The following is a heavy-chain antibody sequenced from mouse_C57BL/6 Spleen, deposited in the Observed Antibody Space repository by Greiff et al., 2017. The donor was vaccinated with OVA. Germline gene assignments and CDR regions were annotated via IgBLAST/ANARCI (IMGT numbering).Heavy chain of an antibody. CDR2: IDPSDSYT. Sequence: QVQLQQPGAELVMPGASVKLSCKASGYTFTSYWMHWVKQRPGQGLEWIGEIDPSDSYTNYNQKFKGKSTVTVDKSSSTAYMQLSSLTSEDSAVYYCARSQTAQAAAWFAYWGQGTLVTVSA. CDR1: GYTFTSYW. J-gene: IGHJ3*01. CDR3: ARSQTAQAAAWFAY. V-gene: IGHV1-69*01. D-gene: IGHD3-2*02.